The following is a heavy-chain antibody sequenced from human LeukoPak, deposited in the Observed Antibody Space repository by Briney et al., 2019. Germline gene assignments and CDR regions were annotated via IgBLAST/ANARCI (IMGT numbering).Heavy chain of an antibody. CDR3: ARHVYLLDCSSTSCYPEGISAFDP. V-gene: IGHV4-39*01. D-gene: IGHD2-2*01. CDR2: IYYSGST. Sequence: PSETLSLTCTVSGGSISSSSYYWGWIRQPPGKGLEWIGSIYYSGSTYYNPSLKSRVTISVDTSKNQFSLKLSSVTAADTAVYYCARHVYLLDCSSTSCYPEGISAFDPWGQGTLVTVSS. J-gene: IGHJ5*02. CDR1: GGSISSSSYY.